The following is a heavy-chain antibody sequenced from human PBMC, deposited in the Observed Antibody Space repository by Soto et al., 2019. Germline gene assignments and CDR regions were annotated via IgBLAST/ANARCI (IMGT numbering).Heavy chain of an antibody. CDR3: ARSGGGYDLGDY. V-gene: IGHV1-2*04. CDR1: GYTFIGYY. J-gene: IGHJ4*02. CDR2: INPNSGGA. Sequence: QVQLVQSGAEVKKPGASVKVSGKASGYTFIGYYIHWVRQAPGQGLEWMGWINPNSGGAKYSQKFQAWVTMTSDTSISTAYMELSRLKSDDTAVYYCARSGGGYDLGDYWGQGTLVTVSS. D-gene: IGHD5-12*01.